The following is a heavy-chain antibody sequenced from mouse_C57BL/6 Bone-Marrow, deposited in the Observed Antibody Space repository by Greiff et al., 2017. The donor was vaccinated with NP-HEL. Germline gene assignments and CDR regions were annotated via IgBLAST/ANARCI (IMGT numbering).Heavy chain of an antibody. CDR3: ARDYDGYYPLFAY. Sequence: QVQLKQPGAELVKPGASVKMSCKASGYTFTSYWITWVKQRPGQGLEWIGDIYPGSGSTNYNEKFKSKATLTVDTSSSTAYMQLSSLTSEDSAVYYCARDYDGYYPLFAYWGQGTLVTVSA. J-gene: IGHJ3*01. CDR1: GYTFTSYW. D-gene: IGHD2-3*01. CDR2: IYPGSGST. V-gene: IGHV1-55*01.